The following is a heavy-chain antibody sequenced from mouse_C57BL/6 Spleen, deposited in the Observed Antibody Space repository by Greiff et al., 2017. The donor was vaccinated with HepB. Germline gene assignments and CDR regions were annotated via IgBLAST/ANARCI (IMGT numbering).Heavy chain of an antibody. D-gene: IGHD2-5*01. CDR2: ISYDGSN. CDR1: GYSITSGYY. J-gene: IGHJ3*01. V-gene: IGHV3-6*01. CDR3: ARSYYSNEFAY. Sequence: VQLKESGPGLVKPSQSLSLTCSVTGYSITSGYYWNWIRQFPGNKLEWMGYISYDGSNNYNPSLKNRISITRDTSKNQFFLKLNSVTTEDTATYYCARSYYSNEFAYWGQGTLVTVSA.